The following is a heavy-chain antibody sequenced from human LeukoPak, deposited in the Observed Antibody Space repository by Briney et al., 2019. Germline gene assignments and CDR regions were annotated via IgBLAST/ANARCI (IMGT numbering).Heavy chain of an antibody. CDR1: VGSCSSYA. V-gene: IGHV1-69*04. Sequence: SVTLSCTASVGSCSSYAISWVWQAPRQGLEWMGRIIPILGIANNAQKFQGRVTITAVNSTSTAYTVLRSLRSEDTGVYYGARGVKIGRSYSYCGMDVWGQGTTVTVSS. CDR3: ARGVKIGRSYSYCGMDV. CDR2: IIPILGIA. J-gene: IGHJ6*02. D-gene: IGHD2-21*01.